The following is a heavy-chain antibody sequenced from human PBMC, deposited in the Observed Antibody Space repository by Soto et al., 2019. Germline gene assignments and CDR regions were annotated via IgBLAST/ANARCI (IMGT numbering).Heavy chain of an antibody. CDR1: GGSISSGGYY. V-gene: IGHV4-31*03. Sequence: QVQLQESGPGLVKPSQTLSLTCTVSGGSISSGGYYWSWLRQHPGKALEWIGYIYYRGSTYDHPSLKSRVTISVDTSKNQFSLKLSSVTAADTAVYYCAREGDYAMGWFDPWGQGTLVTVSS. CDR2: IYYRGST. CDR3: AREGDYAMGWFDP. D-gene: IGHD4-17*01. J-gene: IGHJ5*02.